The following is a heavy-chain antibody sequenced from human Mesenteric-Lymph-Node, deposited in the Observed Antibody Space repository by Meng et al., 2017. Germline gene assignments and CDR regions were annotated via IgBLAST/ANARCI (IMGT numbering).Heavy chain of an antibody. J-gene: IGHJ4*02. Sequence: QVQLFQVGAEAKKLRATVKSSCKASGYTFTSYGISWVRQAPGQGLEWMGWISAYNGNTNNAQKLQGRATMTTDTSTGTAYMELRSLRSDDTAVYFCARAGYSSSREFDYWGQGTLVTVSS. CDR1: GYTFTSYG. CDR3: ARAGYSSSREFDY. V-gene: IGHV1-18*01. CDR2: ISAYNGNT. D-gene: IGHD6-13*01.